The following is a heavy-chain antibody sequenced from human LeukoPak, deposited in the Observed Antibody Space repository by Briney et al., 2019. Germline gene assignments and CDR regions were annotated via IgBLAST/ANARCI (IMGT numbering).Heavy chain of an antibody. Sequence: PSQTLTLTCTVSGASITSGGYFWNWVRQHPWKGLEWIVYIYSGGGTNYNPALKSRVTISVDTSNTTFSLRVNSVAAADTAIYHCARGGLYSGYDIDSWGQGTLVSVSS. V-gene: IGHV4-31*03. CDR1: GASITSGGYF. J-gene: IGHJ4*02. CDR2: IYSGGGT. CDR3: ARGGLYSGYDIDS. D-gene: IGHD5-12*01.